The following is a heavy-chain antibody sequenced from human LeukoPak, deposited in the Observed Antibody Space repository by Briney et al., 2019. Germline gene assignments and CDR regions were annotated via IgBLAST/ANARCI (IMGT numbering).Heavy chain of an antibody. J-gene: IGHJ4*02. V-gene: IGHV3-21*04. CDR1: GFTFSSYS. Sequence: PGGSLRLSCAASGFTFSSYSMNWVRQAPGKGLEWVSSISSSSSYIYYGDSVKGRFTISRDNAKDSLYLQMNSLRAEDTAVYYCAKDGYSSGWYNYWGQGTLVTVSS. CDR2: ISSSSSYI. D-gene: IGHD6-19*01. CDR3: AKDGYSSGWYNY.